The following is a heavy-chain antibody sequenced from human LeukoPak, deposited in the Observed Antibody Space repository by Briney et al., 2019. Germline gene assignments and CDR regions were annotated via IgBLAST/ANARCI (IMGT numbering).Heavy chain of an antibody. CDR3: AKDSITMVRGVIIVFDY. CDR2: LSGSGGST. Sequence: PGGSLRLSCAASGFTFSSYAMSWVRQAPGRGLEWVSALSGSGGSTYYADSVKGRFTISRDNSKNTLYLQMNSLRAEDTAVYYCAKDSITMVRGVIIVFDYWGQGTLVTVSS. J-gene: IGHJ4*02. CDR1: GFTFSSYA. D-gene: IGHD3-10*01. V-gene: IGHV3-23*01.